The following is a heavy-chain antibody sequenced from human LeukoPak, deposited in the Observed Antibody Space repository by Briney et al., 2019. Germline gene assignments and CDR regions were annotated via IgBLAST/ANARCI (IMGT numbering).Heavy chain of an antibody. J-gene: IGHJ4*02. CDR3: ARGSETRTIQGDY. CDR1: GGSFSGYY. V-gene: IGHV4-34*01. CDR2: INHSGST. Sequence: SETLSLTCAVYGGSFSGYYWSWIRQPPGKGLEWIGEINHSGSTNYNPSLKSRVTISVDTSKNQFSLKLSSVTAADTAVYYCARGSETRTIQGDYWGQGTLVTVSS. D-gene: IGHD1-1*01.